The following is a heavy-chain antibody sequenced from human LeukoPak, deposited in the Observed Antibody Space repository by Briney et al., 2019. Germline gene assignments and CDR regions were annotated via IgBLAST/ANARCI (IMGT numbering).Heavy chain of an antibody. Sequence: PSETLSLTCTVSGGSISSSSYYWGWIRQPPGKGLEWIGSIYYSGSTYYNPSLKSRVTISEDPSKNQFSLKLSSVIAADTAVYYCARVAILRYFGWLQYCFDYWGQGTLVTVSS. CDR2: IYYSGST. CDR1: GGSISSSSYY. CDR3: ARVAILRYFGWLQYCFDY. V-gene: IGHV4-39*07. D-gene: IGHD3-9*01. J-gene: IGHJ4*02.